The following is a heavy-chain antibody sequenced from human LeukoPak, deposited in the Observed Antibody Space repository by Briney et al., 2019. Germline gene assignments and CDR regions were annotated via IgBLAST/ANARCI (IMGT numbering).Heavy chain of an antibody. CDR3: ARSNPSGGYYCDY. CDR2: IRYDGSNK. V-gene: IGHV3-30*02. CDR1: GFTFNNYG. D-gene: IGHD3-3*01. J-gene: IGHJ4*02. Sequence: PGGSLRLSCAASGFTFNNYGMHWVRQAPGKGLEWVAFIRYDGSNKYYPDSVKGRFTISRDNAKNSIYLQMNSLRDEDTAVYYCARSNPSGGYYCDYWGQGTLVTVSS.